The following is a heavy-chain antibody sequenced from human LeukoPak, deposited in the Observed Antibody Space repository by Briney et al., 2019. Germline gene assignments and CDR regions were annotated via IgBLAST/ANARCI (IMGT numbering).Heavy chain of an antibody. CDR3: ARGTDSSGYYGDDAFDI. D-gene: IGHD3-22*01. V-gene: IGHV3-30*04. CDR2: ISYDGSNK. Sequence: GGSLRLSCAASGFTFSSYAMHWVRQAPDKGLEWVAVISYDGSNKYYADSVKGRFTISRDNSKNTLYLQMNSLRAEDTAVYYCARGTDSSGYYGDDAFDIWGQGTMVTVSS. CDR1: GFTFSSYA. J-gene: IGHJ3*02.